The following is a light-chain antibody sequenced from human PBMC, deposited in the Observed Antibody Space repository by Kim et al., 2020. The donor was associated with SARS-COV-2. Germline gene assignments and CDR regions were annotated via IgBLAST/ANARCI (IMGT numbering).Light chain of an antibody. CDR1: SLRSCY. Sequence: AVRQTAEITCQGDSLRSCYASSYQQKPGQAPVLVIYGKNNWPSGIPDRFSGSSSGNTASLTITGAQAEDEADYDCNSRDSSGNHLVFGGGTQLTVL. V-gene: IGLV3-19*01. CDR2: GKN. CDR3: NSRDSSGNHLV. J-gene: IGLJ2*01.